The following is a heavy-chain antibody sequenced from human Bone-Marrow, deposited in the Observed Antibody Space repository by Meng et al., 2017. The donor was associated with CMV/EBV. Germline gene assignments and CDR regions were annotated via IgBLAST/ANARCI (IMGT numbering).Heavy chain of an antibody. CDR1: GYKFTNYG. Sequence: ASVKVSCKAAGYKFTNYGISWVRQAPGQGLEWMGWVSAYNGNTNYAQKLQGRVTMTTDTSTSTAYMELRSLRSDDTAVYYCARDGQWLTFDYWGQGTLVTVSS. CDR3: ARDGQWLTFDY. V-gene: IGHV1-18*01. J-gene: IGHJ4*02. CDR2: VSAYNGNT. D-gene: IGHD6-19*01.